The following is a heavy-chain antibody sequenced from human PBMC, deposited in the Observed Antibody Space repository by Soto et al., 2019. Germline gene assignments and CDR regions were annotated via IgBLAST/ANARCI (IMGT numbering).Heavy chain of an antibody. Sequence: SKTLSLTCTVPGGSISRSSYYWGGIRQPPGKGLEWIGSIYYSGSTYYNPSLKSRVTISVDTSKNQFSLKLSSVTAADTAVYYCARRIIASPGAYYFDYWGQGTLVTVSS. J-gene: IGHJ4*02. CDR3: ARRIIASPGAYYFDY. CDR1: GGSISRSSYY. CDR2: IYYSGST. V-gene: IGHV4-39*01. D-gene: IGHD6-13*01.